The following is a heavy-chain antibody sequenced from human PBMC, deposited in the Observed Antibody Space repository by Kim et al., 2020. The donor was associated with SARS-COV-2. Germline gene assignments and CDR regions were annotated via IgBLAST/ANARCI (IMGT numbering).Heavy chain of an antibody. V-gene: IGHV4-59*01. CDR1: GGSMSNYY. J-gene: IGHJ4*01. CDR2: ISYSGST. D-gene: IGHD6-19*01. Sequence: SETLSLTCTVSGGSMSNYYWTWNRQPPGNGLEWIGYISYSGSTHYNPSLRSRVTVSLDTSRNQFSLKLTSVTTADTAVYYCARGTTPYAVAGMPTLDYWG. CDR3: ARGTTPYAVAGMPTLDY.